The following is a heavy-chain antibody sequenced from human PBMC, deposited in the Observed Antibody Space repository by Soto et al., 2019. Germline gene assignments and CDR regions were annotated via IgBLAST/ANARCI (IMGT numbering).Heavy chain of an antibody. J-gene: IGHJ6*02. CDR2: MNPNSGNT. V-gene: IGHV1-8*01. CDR3: ARVKGAYGAAAGTRYYYGMDV. D-gene: IGHD6-13*01. CDR1: GYTFTSYD. Sequence: QVQLVQSGAEVKKPGASVKVSCKASGYTFTSYDINWVRQATGQGLEWMGWMNPNSGNTGYAQKFQGRVTMTRNTSISTAYMELSSLRSEDTAVYYCARVKGAYGAAAGTRYYYGMDVWGQGTTVTVAS.